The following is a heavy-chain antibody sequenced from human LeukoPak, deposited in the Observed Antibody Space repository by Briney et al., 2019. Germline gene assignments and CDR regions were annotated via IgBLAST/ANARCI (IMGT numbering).Heavy chain of an antibody. CDR3: ASPLTRGYSGYDFGMDV. CDR2: ISSSGSTI. J-gene: IGHJ6*02. Sequence: GGSLRLSCAASGFTFSDYYMSWIRQAPGKRLEWVSYISSSGSTIYYADSVKGRFTISRDNAKNSLYLQMNSLRAEDTAVYYCASPLTRGYSGYDFGMDVWGQGTTVTVSS. D-gene: IGHD5-12*01. V-gene: IGHV3-11*01. CDR1: GFTFSDYY.